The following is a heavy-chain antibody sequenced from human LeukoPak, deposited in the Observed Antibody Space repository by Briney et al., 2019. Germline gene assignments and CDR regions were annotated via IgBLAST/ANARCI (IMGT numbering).Heavy chain of an antibody. Sequence: PGGSLRLSCAASGFTFSSYWMHWVRQAPGKGLVWVSRINSDGSSTSYADSVKGRFTISRDNAKNTLYLQMNSLRAEDTAVYYCAREPAYYYDSSGYYYYYYYGMDVWGQGTTVTVSS. CDR1: GFTFSSYW. CDR2: INSDGSST. J-gene: IGHJ6*02. D-gene: IGHD3-22*01. CDR3: AREPAYYYDSSGYYYYYYYGMDV. V-gene: IGHV3-74*01.